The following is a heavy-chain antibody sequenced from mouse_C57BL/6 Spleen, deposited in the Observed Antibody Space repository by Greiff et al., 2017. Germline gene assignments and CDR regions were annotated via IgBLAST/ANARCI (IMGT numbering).Heavy chain of an antibody. Sequence: VQLQQSGAELVKPGASVKLSCKASGYTFTEYTIHWVKQRSGQGLEWIGWFYPGSGSIKYNEKFKDKATLTVDKPSSTAYMQLSSLTSEDSAVYYCARSGYYVDYYAMDYWGQGTSVTVSS. CDR3: ARSGYYVDYYAMDY. D-gene: IGHD2-3*01. CDR1: GYTFTEYT. V-gene: IGHV1-62-2*01. CDR2: FYPGSGSI. J-gene: IGHJ4*01.